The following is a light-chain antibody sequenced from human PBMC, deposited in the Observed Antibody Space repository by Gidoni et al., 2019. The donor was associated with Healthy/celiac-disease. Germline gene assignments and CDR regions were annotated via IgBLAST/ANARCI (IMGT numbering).Light chain of an antibody. V-gene: IGKV1-39*01. CDR2: AAS. CDR3: QQSYSTPGT. Sequence: DIQMTQSPSSLSASVGDRVTITCRASPSISSYLNLYQQKPGKAPKLLIYAASSLQSGVPSRFSGSGSGTDFTLTISSLQPEDFATYYGQQSYSTPGTFGQGTKLEIK. J-gene: IGKJ2*01. CDR1: PSISSY.